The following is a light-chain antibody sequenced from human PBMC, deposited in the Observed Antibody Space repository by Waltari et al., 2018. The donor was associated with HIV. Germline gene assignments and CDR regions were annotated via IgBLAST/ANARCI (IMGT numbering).Light chain of an antibody. CDR1: QRLGPY. CDR2: DVS. Sequence: IVLTQSPGTLSLSPGDRATLSCRASQRLGPYVAWSQQKPGQAPRLLIYDVSNRATDIPARFSASGSGTDFTLTISSLEPEDFAMYYCQQRSSRPPLTFGGGTRVEIK. J-gene: IGKJ4*01. V-gene: IGKV3-11*01. CDR3: QQRSSRPPLT.